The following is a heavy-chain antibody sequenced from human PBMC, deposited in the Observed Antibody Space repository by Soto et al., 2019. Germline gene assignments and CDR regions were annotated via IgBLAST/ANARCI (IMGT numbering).Heavy chain of an antibody. V-gene: IGHV1-69*06. Sequence: GASVNVSCKTSGGTFSNYALTWVRQAPGQGLEWMGGIIPLSGTPNYAQKFQGRVTITADKSTTTVYMELSSLRSEDTAVYYCTRGIQLWSWGQGTLVTVSS. CDR3: TRGIQLWS. CDR2: IIPLSGTP. CDR1: GGTFSNYA. J-gene: IGHJ5*02. D-gene: IGHD5-18*01.